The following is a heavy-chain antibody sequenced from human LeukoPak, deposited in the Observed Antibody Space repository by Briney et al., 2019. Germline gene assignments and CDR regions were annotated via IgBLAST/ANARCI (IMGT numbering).Heavy chain of an antibody. D-gene: IGHD2-15*01. CDR3: ARDLEEYSSGGRCSLFDY. CDR2: ISSSSSYI. J-gene: IGHJ4*02. V-gene: IGHV3-21*01. CDR1: GFTFSSYN. Sequence: GGSLRLTCAASGFTFSSYNMNWVRQAPGKGLEWVSSISSSSSYIYYADSVKGRFTISRDNAKNSLYLQMNSLRAEDTAVYYCARDLEEYSSGGRCSLFDYWGQGTLVTVSS.